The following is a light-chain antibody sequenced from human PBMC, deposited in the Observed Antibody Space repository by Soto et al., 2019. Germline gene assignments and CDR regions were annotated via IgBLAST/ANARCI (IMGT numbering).Light chain of an antibody. CDR3: QQGSAWPYT. CDR1: QSVSSP. CDR2: DAS. J-gene: IGKJ2*01. V-gene: IGKV3-11*01. Sequence: EIVLTQSPATLSVSPGDRVTLSCRASQSVSSPLAWYQQKSGQAPGLLVYDASKRATGIPARFSGSGSGTDFTLTISSLEPEDSAVYYCQQGSAWPYTFGQGTKLEIK.